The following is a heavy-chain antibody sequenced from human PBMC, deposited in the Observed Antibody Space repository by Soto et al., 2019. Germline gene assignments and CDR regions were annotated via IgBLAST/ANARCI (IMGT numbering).Heavy chain of an antibody. CDR2: ISAYDGKT. Sequence: VASVKVSCKASGYPFHTYGINWVRQAPGQGLELMGWISAYDGKTTYAEKFQDRLTLTTDRSASTAYMELTSLRADDTAVYHCARDPHDFWTSYWFDPWGQGTLVTVSS. D-gene: IGHD3-3*01. CDR3: ARDPHDFWTSYWFDP. J-gene: IGHJ5*02. CDR1: GYPFHTYG. V-gene: IGHV1-18*01.